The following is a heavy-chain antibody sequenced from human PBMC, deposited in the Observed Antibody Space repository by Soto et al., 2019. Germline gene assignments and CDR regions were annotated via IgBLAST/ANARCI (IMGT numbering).Heavy chain of an antibody. CDR1: GYSISSGYY. CDR3: AREDAYYGSSGGYGPYGMDV. J-gene: IGHJ6*02. D-gene: IGHD3-22*01. CDR2: IYHSGST. V-gene: IGHV4-38-2*02. Sequence: SETLSLTCAVSGYSISSGYYWGWIRQPPGKGLEWIGSIYHSGSTYYNPSLKSRVTISVDTSKNQFSLKLSSVTAADTAVYYCAREDAYYGSSGGYGPYGMDVWGQGTTVTVSS.